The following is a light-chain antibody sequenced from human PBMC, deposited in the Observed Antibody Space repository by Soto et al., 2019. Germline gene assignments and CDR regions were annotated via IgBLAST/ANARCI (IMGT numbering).Light chain of an antibody. CDR3: SSSTRGSTSYV. J-gene: IGLJ1*01. V-gene: IGLV2-14*01. CDR1: SSDVGGYNY. Sequence: QSVLTQPASVSGSPGQSITISCTGTSSDVGGYNYVSWYQQHPGKAPKLMIYEVTNRPSGVSNRYSGSKSGNTASLTISGLQAEDEGDYCCSSSTRGSTSYVFGTGTKLTVL. CDR2: EVT.